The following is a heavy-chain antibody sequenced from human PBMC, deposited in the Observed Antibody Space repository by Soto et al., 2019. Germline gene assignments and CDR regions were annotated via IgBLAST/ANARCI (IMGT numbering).Heavy chain of an antibody. CDR3: AKALGYCSSTSCYVLDY. J-gene: IGHJ4*02. D-gene: IGHD2-2*01. V-gene: IGHV3-23*01. CDR2: ISGSGGST. Sequence: PGGSLRLCCAASGFTFSSYAMSWVRQAPGKGLEWVSAISGSGGSTYYADSVKGRFTISRDNSKNTLYLQMNSLRAEDTAVYYCAKALGYCSSTSCYVLDYWGQGTLVT. CDR1: GFTFSSYA.